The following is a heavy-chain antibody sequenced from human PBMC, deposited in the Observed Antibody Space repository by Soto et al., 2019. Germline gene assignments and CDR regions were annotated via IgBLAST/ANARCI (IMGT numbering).Heavy chain of an antibody. CDR3: ARATYTYDILTGYYSGTNYYYMDV. D-gene: IGHD3-9*01. J-gene: IGHJ6*03. V-gene: IGHV4-59*01. CDR1: GGSISSYY. CDR2: IYYSGST. Sequence: SETLSLTCTVSGGSISSYYWSWIRQPPGKGLEWIGYIYYSGSTNYNPSLKSRVTISVDTSKNQFSLKLSSVTAADTAVYYCARATYTYDILTGYYSGTNYYYMDVWGKGTTVTVSS.